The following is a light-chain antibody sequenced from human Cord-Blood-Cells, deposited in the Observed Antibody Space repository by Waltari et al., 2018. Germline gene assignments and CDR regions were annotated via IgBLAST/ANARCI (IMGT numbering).Light chain of an antibody. CDR2: AAS. J-gene: IGKJ3*01. Sequence: DMQMTQSPPSLSASVVDRVNITCRASQSISSYLNWYQQKPGKAPKLLIYAASSLQSGVPSRFSGSGSGTDFTLTISSLQPEDIATYYCQQSYSTPFTFGPGTKVDIK. CDR1: QSISSY. V-gene: IGKV1-39*01. CDR3: QQSYSTPFT.